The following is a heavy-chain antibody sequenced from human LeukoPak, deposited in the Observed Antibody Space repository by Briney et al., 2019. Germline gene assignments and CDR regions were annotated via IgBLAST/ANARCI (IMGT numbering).Heavy chain of an antibody. D-gene: IGHD3-9*01. CDR2: ITYDGSNK. Sequence: GGALRLSCAASGFTFRSYAMHWVGPAPAKELEGVAVITYDGSNKYYADSVKVRFTISRDNSKNTLYLQMNSLRDEDTAVYYCARDGGYFDWLFNFWGQGTLVTVSS. V-gene: IGHV3-30*04. J-gene: IGHJ4*02. CDR3: ARDGGYFDWLFNF. CDR1: GFTFRSYA.